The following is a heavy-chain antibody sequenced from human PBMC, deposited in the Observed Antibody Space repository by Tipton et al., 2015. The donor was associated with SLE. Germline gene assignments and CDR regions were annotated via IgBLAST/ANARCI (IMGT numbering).Heavy chain of an antibody. V-gene: IGHV4-38-2*01. CDR1: GYSISSGYY. CDR2: INHSGST. Sequence: TLSLTCAVSGYSISSGYYWGWIRQPPGKGLEWIGEINHSGSTNYNPSLKSRVTISVDTSKNQFSLKLSSVTAADTAVYYCARARLGRGYSYGYGAFDIWGQGTMVTVSS. J-gene: IGHJ3*02. CDR3: ARARLGRGYSYGYGAFDI. D-gene: IGHD5-18*01.